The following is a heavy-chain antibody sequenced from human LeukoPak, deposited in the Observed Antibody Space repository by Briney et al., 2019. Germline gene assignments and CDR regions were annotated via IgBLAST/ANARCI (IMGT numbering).Heavy chain of an antibody. CDR2: IIPIFGTA. J-gene: IGHJ4*02. CDR1: GGTFNNYA. V-gene: IGHV1-69*05. CDR3: AKGRTYSSGWYFIDDY. Sequence: GSSVKVSCKASGGTFNNYAITWVRQAPGQGLEWMGGIIPIFGTANYAQKFQGRVTITTDESTSTAYMELSSLRAEDTAVYYCAKGRTYSSGWYFIDDYWGQGTLVTVSS. D-gene: IGHD6-19*01.